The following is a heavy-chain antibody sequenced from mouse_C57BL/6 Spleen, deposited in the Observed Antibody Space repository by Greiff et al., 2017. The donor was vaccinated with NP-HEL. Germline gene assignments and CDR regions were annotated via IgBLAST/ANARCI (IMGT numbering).Heavy chain of an antibody. CDR2: ILPGSGST. J-gene: IGHJ3*01. Sequence: QVQLQQSGAELMKPGASVKLSCKATGYTFTGYWIEWVKQRPGHGLEWIGEILPGSGSTNYNEKFKGKATLTADTSSNTAYMQLSSLTTEDSAIYYCARAPFAYWGQGTLVTVSA. CDR1: GYTFTGYW. CDR3: ARAPFAY. V-gene: IGHV1-9*01.